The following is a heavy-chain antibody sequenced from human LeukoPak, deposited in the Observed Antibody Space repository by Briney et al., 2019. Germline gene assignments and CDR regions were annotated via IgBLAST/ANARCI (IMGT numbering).Heavy chain of an antibody. CDR1: GFTFSSYW. J-gene: IGHJ3*02. D-gene: IGHD3-10*01. Sequence: GGSLRLSCAASGFTFSSYWMHWVRQAPGKGLVWVSRIRSDGSTTYADSVKGRFTISRDNAKNALYLQMNSLRAEDTAVYYCARAGDYGSGSCAFDMWGQGTMVTVSS. CDR3: ARAGDYGSGSCAFDM. V-gene: IGHV3-74*01. CDR2: IRSDGST.